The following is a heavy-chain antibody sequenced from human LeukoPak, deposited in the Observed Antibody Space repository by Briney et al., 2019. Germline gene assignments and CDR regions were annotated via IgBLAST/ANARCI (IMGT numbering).Heavy chain of an antibody. V-gene: IGHV3-9*03. CDR2: ISWNSGSI. Sequence: PGRSLRLSCAASGFTFDDYAMHWVRQAPGKGLEWVSGISWNSGSIGYADSVKGRFTISRDNAKNSLYLQMNSLRAEDMALYYCARGGRDTYYYDSSGYSGDASDIWGQGTMVTVSS. J-gene: IGHJ3*02. D-gene: IGHD3-22*01. CDR3: ARGGRDTYYYDSSGYSGDASDI. CDR1: GFTFDDYA.